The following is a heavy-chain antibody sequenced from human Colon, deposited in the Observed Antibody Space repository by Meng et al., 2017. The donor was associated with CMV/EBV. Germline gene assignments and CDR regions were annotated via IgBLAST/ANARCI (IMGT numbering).Heavy chain of an antibody. CDR1: GFTFSSYW. D-gene: IGHD3-10*01. Sequence: GESLKISCAASGFTFSSYWMSWVRQAPGKGLEWVANIKQGGSEKYYVDSVKGRFTISRDNAKNSLYLQMNSLRAEDTAVYYCAREGAGYYYGMDVWGQGTTVTVSS. V-gene: IGHV3-7*01. CDR3: AREGAGYYYGMDV. J-gene: IGHJ6*02. CDR2: IKQGGSEK.